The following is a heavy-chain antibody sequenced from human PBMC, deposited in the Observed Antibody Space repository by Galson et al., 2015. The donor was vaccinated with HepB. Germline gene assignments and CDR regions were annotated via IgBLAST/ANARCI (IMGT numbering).Heavy chain of an antibody. V-gene: IGHV3-53*01. CDR2: IYIGGST. Sequence: SLRLSCAVSGFNVSSNYMSWVRQAPGKGLEWLSVIYIGGSTFYADSVRGRITIPKDNSKNTLYLQMNSLRVEDTAVYYCARDDIKNYFYNGMDVWGQGTTVIVSS. J-gene: IGHJ6*02. CDR1: GFNVSSNY. CDR3: ARDDIKNYFYNGMDV.